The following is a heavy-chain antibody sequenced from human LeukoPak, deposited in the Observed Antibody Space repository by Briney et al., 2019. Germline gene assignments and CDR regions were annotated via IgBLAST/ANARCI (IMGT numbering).Heavy chain of an antibody. CDR3: AKATGYSSGWFGYYGMDV. J-gene: IGHJ6*02. CDR2: ISWHSGSI. V-gene: IGHV3-9*01. Sequence: SGGSLRLSRAASGFTFDDYAMHWVRQAPGKGLEWVSGISWHSGSIGYADSVKGRFTISRDNAKNSLYLQMNSLRAEDTALYYCAKATGYSSGWFGYYGMDVWGQGTTVTISS. D-gene: IGHD6-19*01. CDR1: GFTFDDYA.